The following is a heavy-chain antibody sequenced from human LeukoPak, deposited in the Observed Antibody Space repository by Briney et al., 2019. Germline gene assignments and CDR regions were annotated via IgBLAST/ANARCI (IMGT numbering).Heavy chain of an antibody. J-gene: IGHJ4*02. CDR3: AKGRLGVDY. D-gene: IGHD4-11*01. Sequence: GGSLRLSCAASGFTFSSSAMSWVRQAPGKGLEWVSSITGSAATTSYADSVKGRFIISRDISKNTLYLQMNTLRAEDTAVYYCAKGRLGVDYWGQGTLLTVSS. V-gene: IGHV3-23*01. CDR1: GFTFSSSA. CDR2: ITGSAATT.